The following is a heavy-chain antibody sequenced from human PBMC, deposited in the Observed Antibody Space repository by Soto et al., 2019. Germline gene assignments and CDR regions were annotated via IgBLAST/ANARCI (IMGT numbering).Heavy chain of an antibody. CDR2: KSYDGSNK. V-gene: IGHV3-30-3*01. J-gene: IGHJ4*02. Sequence: QVQLVESGGGVVQPGRSLRLSCAASGFTFSSYAMHWVRQAPGKGLEWVAVKSYDGSNKYYADSVKGRFTISRDNSKNTLYRQMNRLRAEDTAVYYCARGQGYSYGVGYWGQGTLVTVSS. CDR1: GFTFSSYA. D-gene: IGHD5-18*01. CDR3: ARGQGYSYGVGY.